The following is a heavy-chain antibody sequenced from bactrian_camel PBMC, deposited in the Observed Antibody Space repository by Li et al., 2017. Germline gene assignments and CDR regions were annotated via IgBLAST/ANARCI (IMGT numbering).Heavy chain of an antibody. J-gene: IGHJ4*01. CDR2: ISNSGGST. V-gene: IGHV3S31*01. Sequence: DVQLVESGGGLVQPGGSLRLSCAASGFTLSSYPMSWVRQAPGKGLEWVSGISNSGGSTFYADSVKGRFTISRDNAKNSLYLQMNSLKTQDTGVYYCDPNGQNPPGAGTQVTVS. CDR1: GFTLSSYP. D-gene: IGHD8*01.